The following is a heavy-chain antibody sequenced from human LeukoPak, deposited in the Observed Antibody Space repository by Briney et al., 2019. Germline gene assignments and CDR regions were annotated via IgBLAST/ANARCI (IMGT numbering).Heavy chain of an antibody. Sequence: PGGSPRLSCAASGFTFDDYAMHWIRQAPGKGLEWVSGINWNGGKIGYADSVKGRFTISRDSAKSSLYLQMNTLRAEDMAFYYCAKALSSSFTGSSWEYWGQGTLVTVSS. J-gene: IGHJ4*02. CDR2: INWNGGKI. D-gene: IGHD6-6*01. V-gene: IGHV3-9*03. CDR1: GFTFDDYA. CDR3: AKALSSSFTGSSWEY.